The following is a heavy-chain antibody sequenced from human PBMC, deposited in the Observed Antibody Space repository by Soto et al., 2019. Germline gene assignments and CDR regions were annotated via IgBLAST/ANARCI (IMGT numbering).Heavy chain of an antibody. CDR1: GDSISSTSVA. Sequence: PSQTLSLTYAISGDSISSTSVAWHWVRQSPSRGLEWLGKTYYRSKWYSDYALSVKSRITINPDTSQNQFSLHLNSVTPEDSAVYYCTRQFNYYFGYWGQGTLVTV. V-gene: IGHV6-1*01. CDR2: TYYRSKWYS. J-gene: IGHJ4*02. CDR3: TRQFNYYFGY.